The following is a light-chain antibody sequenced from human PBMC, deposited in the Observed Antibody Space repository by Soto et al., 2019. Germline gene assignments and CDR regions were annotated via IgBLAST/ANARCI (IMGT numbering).Light chain of an antibody. CDR2: EVS. Sequence: QSALSQPASVSGSPGQSFAISCTGTSSDVGAYNYVSWYQQHPGKAPKLLLSEVSNRPSGVSDRFSGSKSGNTASLTISGLQAEEEADYYCSSLTTRSTYVFGTGTNVTVL. V-gene: IGLV2-14*01. CDR3: SSLTTRSTYV. CDR1: SSDVGAYNY. J-gene: IGLJ1*01.